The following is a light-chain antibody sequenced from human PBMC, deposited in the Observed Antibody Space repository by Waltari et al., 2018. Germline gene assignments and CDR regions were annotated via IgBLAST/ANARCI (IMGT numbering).Light chain of an antibody. CDR2: EVS. V-gene: IGLV1-51*02. Sequence: QSVLTQPPSVSAAPGQRVTISCSGGSSNIGNNYVSWYRQFPGTAPKRLIYEVSGRPSGIPCRFSGSKSGTSATLDITGLQAGDEADYYCGTWDSSLSGAVFGGGTHLTVL. CDR1: SSNIGNNY. CDR3: GTWDSSLSGAV. J-gene: IGLJ7*01.